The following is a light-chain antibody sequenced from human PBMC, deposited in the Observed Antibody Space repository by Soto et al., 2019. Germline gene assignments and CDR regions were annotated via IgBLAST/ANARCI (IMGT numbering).Light chain of an antibody. CDR1: QSISSW. Sequence: DIQMTQSPSTLSASVGDRVTITCRASQSISSWLAWYQQKPGKAPKLLIYDASSLESGVPSRFSGSGSGTDFTLSISTVEAGDVGVYYCMQALQAPITFGQGTRLEIK. CDR3: MQALQAPIT. V-gene: IGKV1-5*01. CDR2: DAS. J-gene: IGKJ5*01.